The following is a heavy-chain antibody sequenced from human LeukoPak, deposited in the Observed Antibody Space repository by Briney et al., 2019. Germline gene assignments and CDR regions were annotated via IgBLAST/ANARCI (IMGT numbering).Heavy chain of an antibody. CDR2: ISGSGGST. CDR3: AKDLSSSWNYFDY. V-gene: IGHV3-23*01. Sequence: GGSLRLSCAASGYTFSSYAMNWVRQAPGKGLEWVSGISGSGGSTYYADSVKGRVTISRDNSKNTLYLQMNSLRAEDTAVYYCAKDLSSSWNYFDYWGQGTLVTVSS. D-gene: IGHD6-13*01. J-gene: IGHJ4*02. CDR1: GYTFSSYA.